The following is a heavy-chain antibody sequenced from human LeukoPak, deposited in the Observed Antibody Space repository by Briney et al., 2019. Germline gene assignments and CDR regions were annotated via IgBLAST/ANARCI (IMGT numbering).Heavy chain of an antibody. Sequence: GGSLRLSCAASGFPFSHCAMSWVRQAPGKGLEWVSAICGRGDTTYYADSVMGRFTISRDNSKNTLYLQMNNLRAEDTAVYFCAKRDAANSKGIDFWGQGTLVTVSS. V-gene: IGHV3-23*01. CDR1: GFPFSHCA. D-gene: IGHD4/OR15-4a*01. CDR2: ICGRGDTT. CDR3: AKRDAANSKGIDF. J-gene: IGHJ4*02.